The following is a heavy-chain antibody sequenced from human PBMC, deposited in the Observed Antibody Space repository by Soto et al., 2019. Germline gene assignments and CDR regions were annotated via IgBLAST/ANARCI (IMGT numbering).Heavy chain of an antibody. J-gene: IGHJ4*02. V-gene: IGHV3-11*06. CDR1: GFTFSDYY. D-gene: IGHD6-19*01. CDR3: ARMASRIAVADY. CDR2: ISSSSSYT. Sequence: GGSLRLSCAPSGFTFSDYYMSWIRQAPGKGLEWVSYISSSSSYTNYADSVKGRFTISRDNAKNSLYLQMNSLRAEDTAVYYCARMASRIAVADYWGQGTLVTVSS.